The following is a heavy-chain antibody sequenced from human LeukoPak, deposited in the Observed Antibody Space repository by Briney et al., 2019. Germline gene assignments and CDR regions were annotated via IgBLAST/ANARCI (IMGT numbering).Heavy chain of an antibody. CDR1: GYTFTGYY. CDR3: ARDSRAPDY. CDR2: INPNSGAT. V-gene: IGHV1-2*02. J-gene: IGHJ4*02. Sequence: ASVKVSRKASGYTFTGYYMHWVRQAPGQGLEWVGWINPNSGATNYAQKFQGRVTVTRDTSISTAYMELTRLRSDDTAVYYCARDSRAPDYWGQGTLVTVSS.